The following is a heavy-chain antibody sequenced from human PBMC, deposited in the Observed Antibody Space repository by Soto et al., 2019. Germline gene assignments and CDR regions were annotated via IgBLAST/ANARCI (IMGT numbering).Heavy chain of an antibody. CDR3: AGMPYTSGLRFDP. D-gene: IGHD6-19*01. V-gene: IGHV4-30-2*01. J-gene: IGHJ5*02. Sequence: LSLTCNMSGDSYSISTYSWSWIRQPPGKALQWIGFIYQSGVTSYNPSLASRVSISLDRSNNQCSLKLKSVAAADTAVYFCAGMPYTSGLRFDPWGPGTLVTVSS. CDR1: GDSYSISTYS. CDR2: IYQSGVT.